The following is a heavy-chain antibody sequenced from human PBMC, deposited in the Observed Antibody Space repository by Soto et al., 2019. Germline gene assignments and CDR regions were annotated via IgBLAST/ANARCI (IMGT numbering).Heavy chain of an antibody. CDR3: ARRIPFGYGMDV. D-gene: IGHD2-21*01. V-gene: IGHV3-64*01. Sequence: EVQLVESGGGLVQPGGSLRLSCAASGFTFSSYAMHWVRQAPGKGLEYVSAITSNGGHTDYASSVKDRFTISRDNSKNTLYLQMGSLRVEDMAVYYCARRIPFGYGMDVWGQGTTVTVSS. J-gene: IGHJ6*02. CDR2: ITSNGGHT. CDR1: GFTFSSYA.